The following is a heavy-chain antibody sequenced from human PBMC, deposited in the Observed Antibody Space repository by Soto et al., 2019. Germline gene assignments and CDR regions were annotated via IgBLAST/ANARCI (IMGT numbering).Heavy chain of an antibody. Sequence: GGSLRLSCSASGFTFSSYAMHWVRQAPGKGLEYVSAISSNGGSTYYADSVKGRFTISRDNSKNTLYLQMSSLRAEDTAVYYCVKAPYGSGSYSISPYWFDPWGQRTLVTVS. V-gene: IGHV3-64D*08. CDR1: GFTFSSYA. J-gene: IGHJ5*02. D-gene: IGHD3-10*01. CDR2: ISSNGGST. CDR3: VKAPYGSGSYSISPYWFDP.